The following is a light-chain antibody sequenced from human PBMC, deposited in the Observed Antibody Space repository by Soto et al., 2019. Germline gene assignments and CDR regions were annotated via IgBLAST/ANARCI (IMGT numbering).Light chain of an antibody. CDR2: GAS. CDR1: QSVSNNY. J-gene: IGKJ2*01. V-gene: IGKV3-20*01. Sequence: EIVLTQSPGTLSLSPGERATLSCRASQSVSNNYLAWYQQKPGQAPRLLIYGASSRATGIPDRFSGSGSGTDFTLTISRLEPEDFAVYYCQQYGSSPLYTFGHGTKLEIK. CDR3: QQYGSSPLYT.